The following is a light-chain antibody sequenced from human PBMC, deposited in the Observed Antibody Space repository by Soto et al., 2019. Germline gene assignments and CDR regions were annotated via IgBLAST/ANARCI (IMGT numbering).Light chain of an antibody. J-gene: IGLJ1*01. Sequence: QSVLTQPPSVSAAPGQKVTIPCSGSSSNIGNNYVSWYQQLPGTAPKLLIYENNKRPSGIPDRFSGSKSGTSATLGITGLQTGDEADYYCGTWDSSLIAGDVFGTGTNVTVL. CDR1: SSNIGNNY. V-gene: IGLV1-51*02. CDR3: GTWDSSLIAGDV. CDR2: ENN.